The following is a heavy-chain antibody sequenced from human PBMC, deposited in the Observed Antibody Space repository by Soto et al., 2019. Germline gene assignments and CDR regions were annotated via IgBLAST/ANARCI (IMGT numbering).Heavy chain of an antibody. CDR1: GFTFSSYG. Sequence: QVQLVESGGGVVQPGRSLRLSCVASGFTFSSYGMHWVRQAPGKGLEWVAIISYDRSNTYYADSVKGRFTISRDNSKNTLYLQMNGLRAEDTSVYYCAKEGGLSGSYYISSSYYFDYWGQGTLVTVSS. J-gene: IGHJ4*02. D-gene: IGHD1-26*01. CDR2: ISYDRSNT. V-gene: IGHV3-30*18. CDR3: AKEGGLSGSYYISSSYYFDY.